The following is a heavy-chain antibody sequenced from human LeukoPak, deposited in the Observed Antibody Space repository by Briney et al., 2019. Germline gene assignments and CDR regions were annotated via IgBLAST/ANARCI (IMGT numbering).Heavy chain of an antibody. CDR3: ARGGNWKSPDY. D-gene: IGHD1-20*01. CDR2: IYTSGIT. CDR1: GGSFSSGTYY. V-gene: IGHV4-61*02. J-gene: IGHJ4*02. Sequence: SETLSLTCTVSGGSFSSGTYYWSWIRQPAGKGLEWIGRIYTSGITHYNPSLKSRVTISVDTSKNQFSLKLSSVTAADTAVYYCARGGNWKSPDYWGQGTLVTVSS.